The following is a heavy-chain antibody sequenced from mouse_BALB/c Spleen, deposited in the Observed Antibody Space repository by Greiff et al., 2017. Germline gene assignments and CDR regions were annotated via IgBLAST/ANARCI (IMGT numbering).Heavy chain of an antibody. Sequence: FPGNKLEYIGNTFYSGITYYNPSLESRTYITRDTSKNQFSLKLSSVTTEDTATYYCARERTMITTMDYWGQGTSVTVSS. V-gene: IGHV3-3*02. D-gene: IGHD2-4*01. J-gene: IGHJ4*01. CDR2: TFYSGIT. CDR3: ARERTMITTMDY.